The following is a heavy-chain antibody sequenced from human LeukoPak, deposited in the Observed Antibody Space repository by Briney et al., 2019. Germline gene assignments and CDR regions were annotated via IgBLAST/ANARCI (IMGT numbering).Heavy chain of an antibody. V-gene: IGHV4-38-2*02. D-gene: IGHD4-11*01. CDR3: ARKDYSNVPDY. CDR2: IYHSGST. CDR1: GYSISSGYY. Sequence: KPSETLSLTCTVSGYSISSGYYWGWLRQPPGKGLVWIGSIYHSGSTYYNPSLKSRVTISIDTSKNQFSLKRSSVSAADTAVYYCARKDYSNVPDYWGQGTLVTVSS. J-gene: IGHJ4*02.